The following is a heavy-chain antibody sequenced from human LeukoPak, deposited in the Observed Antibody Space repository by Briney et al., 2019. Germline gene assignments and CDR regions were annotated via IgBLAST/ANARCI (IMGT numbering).Heavy chain of an antibody. J-gene: IGHJ4*02. CDR1: GLTFSNRA. CDR2: ISISGNKI. V-gene: IGHV3-23*01. Sequence: PGGSLRLSCVVSGLTFSNRAMTWVRQAPGKGLEWVSSISISGNKILYADSVKGRFTISRDNSKNTLFLQMNSLQTEDTGVYFCANELRLNDYWGQGTLVTVS. CDR3: ANELRLNDY. D-gene: IGHD4-17*01.